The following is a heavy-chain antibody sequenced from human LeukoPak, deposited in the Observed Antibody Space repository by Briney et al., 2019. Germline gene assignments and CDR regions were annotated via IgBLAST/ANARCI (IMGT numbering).Heavy chain of an antibody. Sequence: SCKASGYTFTGYYMHWVRQAPGKGLEWVAFIRYDGSNKYYADSVKGRFTISRDNSKNTLYLQMNSLRAEDTAVYYCAKEGTTAFGYWGQGTLVTVSS. CDR3: AKEGTTAFGY. CDR1: GYTFTGYY. V-gene: IGHV3-30*02. D-gene: IGHD4-17*01. J-gene: IGHJ4*02. CDR2: IRYDGSNK.